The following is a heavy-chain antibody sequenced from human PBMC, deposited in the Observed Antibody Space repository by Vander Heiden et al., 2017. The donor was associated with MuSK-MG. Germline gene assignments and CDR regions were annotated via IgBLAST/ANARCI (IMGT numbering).Heavy chain of an antibody. Sequence: QVQLQQWGAGLLKPSETLSLSCAVNGGSFSSDYWIWIRQPPGKGLEWIGEVKQGRTPNYSTSVKGRVTVSVDTSKNHLSLKLTAVTAADTAVYDWARGMCNSPTCYGDYFDNWGQGIRVTVSS. CDR3: ARGMCNSPTCYGDYFDN. J-gene: IGHJ4*02. CDR1: GGSFSSDY. V-gene: IGHV4-34*02. CDR2: VKQGRTP. D-gene: IGHD1-26*01.